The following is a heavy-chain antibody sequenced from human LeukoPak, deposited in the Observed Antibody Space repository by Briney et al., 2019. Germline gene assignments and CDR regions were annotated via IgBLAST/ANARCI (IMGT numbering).Heavy chain of an antibody. CDR1: GGSISSYY. CDR2: IYTSGST. D-gene: IGHD4-17*01. CDR3: ARRREGDYGYNWFDP. Sequence: WETLSLTCTVSGGSISSYYLSWIRQPAGKGLEWFGRIYTSGSTNYNPSLKSRVTMSVDTSKNQFSLKLSSVTAAYTAVYYCARRREGDYGYNWFDPWGQGTLVTVSS. V-gene: IGHV4-4*07. J-gene: IGHJ5*02.